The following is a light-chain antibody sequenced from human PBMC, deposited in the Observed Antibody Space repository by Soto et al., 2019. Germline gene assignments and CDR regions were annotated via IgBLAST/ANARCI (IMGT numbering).Light chain of an antibody. CDR1: TGAVTSGHY. J-gene: IGLJ3*02. CDR3: LLSYSGARAGV. CDR2: DTS. V-gene: IGLV7-46*01. Sequence: QAVVTQEPSLTVSPGGTVTLTRGSSTGAVTSGHYPYWFQQKPGQAPRTLIYDTSNKYSWTPARFSASLLGGKAALTLSGAQPEDEAEYYCLLSYSGARAGVFGGGTKVTV.